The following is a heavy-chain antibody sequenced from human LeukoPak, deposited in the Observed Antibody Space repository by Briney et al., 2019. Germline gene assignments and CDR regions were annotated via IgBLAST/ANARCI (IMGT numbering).Heavy chain of an antibody. CDR2: ISSSSSYI. CDR1: GFTFSSYS. D-gene: IGHD2-15*01. CDR3: ARGPRYCSGGSCYQYYYYYMDV. V-gene: IGHV3-21*01. J-gene: IGHJ6*03. Sequence: PGGSLRLSCAASGFTFSSYSMNWVRQAPGKGLEWVSSISSSSSYIYYADSVKGRFTISRDNAKNSLYLQMNSLRAEDTAVYYCARGPRYCSGGSCYQYYYYYMDVWGKGTTVTVSS.